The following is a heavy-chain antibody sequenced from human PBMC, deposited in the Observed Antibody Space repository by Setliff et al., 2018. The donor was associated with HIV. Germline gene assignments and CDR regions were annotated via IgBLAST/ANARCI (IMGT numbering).Heavy chain of an antibody. Sequence: LSLTCAVSGESFTDYYWSWIRQSPGKGLEWIGEINHSGGTNYNPSLKSRVTISVDTTKNQFSLKVKSMTAADTAVYFCVKRGIAVAGRWVPRNNWFDPWGQGSLVTVSS. D-gene: IGHD6-19*01. CDR1: GESFTDYY. CDR2: INHSGGT. V-gene: IGHV4-34*01. CDR3: VKRGIAVAGRWVPRNNWFDP. J-gene: IGHJ5*02.